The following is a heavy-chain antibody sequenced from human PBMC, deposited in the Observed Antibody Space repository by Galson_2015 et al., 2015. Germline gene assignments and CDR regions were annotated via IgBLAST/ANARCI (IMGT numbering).Heavy chain of an antibody. Sequence: SLRLSCAASGFTFSSYAMHRVRQAPGKGLEWVAVISYDGSNKYYADSVKGRFTISRDNSKNTLYLQMNSLRAEDTAVYYCARDPCSSTSCYLYYYYGMDVWGQGTTVTVSS. CDR3: ARDPCSSTSCYLYYYYGMDV. J-gene: IGHJ6*02. V-gene: IGHV3-30-3*01. CDR1: GFTFSSYA. D-gene: IGHD2-2*01. CDR2: ISYDGSNK.